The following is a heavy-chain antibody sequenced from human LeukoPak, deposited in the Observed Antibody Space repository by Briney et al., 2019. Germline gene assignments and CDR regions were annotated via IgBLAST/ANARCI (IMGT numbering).Heavy chain of an antibody. J-gene: IGHJ4*02. D-gene: IGHD6-6*01. CDR1: GDSVSSNSAA. CDR2: TYYRSKWYN. CDR3: ERFGSSGHGLDY. Sequence: SQTLLLTCAISGDSVSSNSAAWNWIRQSPSRVLEWLGTTYYRSKWYNDYAVSVKSRITINPDTSKNQFSLQLNSVTPEDTAVYYCERFGSSGHGLDYWGQGTLVTVSS. V-gene: IGHV6-1*01.